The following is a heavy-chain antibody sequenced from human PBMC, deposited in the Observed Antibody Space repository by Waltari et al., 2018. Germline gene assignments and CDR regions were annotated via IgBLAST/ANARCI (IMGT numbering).Heavy chain of an antibody. D-gene: IGHD6-13*01. CDR1: GFSLSSGYY. CDR2: SYHSGST. CDR3: AREGRSIAPAGTRRKDFTFDY. Sequence: QVQLQESGPGPLQPSETLSLTCAVSGFSLSSGYYWGWIRQPPGRGLEWIGSSYHSGSTYYNPSLKRRATISVDTSKNQFSLKLSSVTAADTAVYYCAREGRSIAPAGTRRKDFTFDYWGQGTLVTVSS. V-gene: IGHV4-38-2*02. J-gene: IGHJ4*02.